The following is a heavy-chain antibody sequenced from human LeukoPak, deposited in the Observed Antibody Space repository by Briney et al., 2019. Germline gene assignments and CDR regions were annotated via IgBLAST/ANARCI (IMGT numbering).Heavy chain of an antibody. J-gene: IGHJ4*02. Sequence: PGGSLRLSCAASGFTFSSYWMSWVRQAPGKGLEWIGTISYTGNTYYNLSLKSRLTISVYTSKTQFSLKLSSVTAADTAVYYCARHFGYDDTSDYQGVPDYWGQGSLVTVSS. D-gene: IGHD3-22*01. CDR1: GFTFSSYW. V-gene: IGHV4-39*01. CDR3: ARHFGYDDTSDYQGVPDY. CDR2: ISYTGNT.